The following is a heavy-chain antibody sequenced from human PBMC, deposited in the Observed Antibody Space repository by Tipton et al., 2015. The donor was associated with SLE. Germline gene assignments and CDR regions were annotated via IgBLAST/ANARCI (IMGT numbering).Heavy chain of an antibody. CDR3: ARDFGGQQGAFDI. CDR1: GGSISSGGYY. J-gene: IGHJ3*02. V-gene: IGHV4-61*08. CDR2: IYYSGST. D-gene: IGHD3-16*01. Sequence: TLSLTCTVSGGSISSGGYYWSWIRQPPGKGLEWIGYIYYSGSTNYNPSLKSRVTISVDTSKNQFSLKLSSVTAADTAVYYCARDFGGQQGAFDIWGQGTMVTVSS.